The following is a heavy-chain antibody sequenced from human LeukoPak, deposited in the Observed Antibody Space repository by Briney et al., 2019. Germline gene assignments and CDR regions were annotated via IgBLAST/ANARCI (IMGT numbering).Heavy chain of an antibody. Sequence: PGGSLRLSCAASGFTFSRYAMSWVRQAPGKGLEWVAGISGSDTSTYYADSVKGRFTISRDNSKNTVYLQMISLRGEDTAVYYCAKDLSTYYDILTGLEYWGQGTLVTVSS. CDR2: ISGSDTST. J-gene: IGHJ4*02. CDR1: GFTFSRYA. CDR3: AKDLSTYYDILTGLEY. V-gene: IGHV3-23*01. D-gene: IGHD3-9*01.